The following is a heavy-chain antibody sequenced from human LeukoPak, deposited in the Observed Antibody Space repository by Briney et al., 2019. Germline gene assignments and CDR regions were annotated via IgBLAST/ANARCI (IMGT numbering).Heavy chain of an antibody. J-gene: IGHJ4*02. Sequence: SGPALLKPTPTLTLTCTFSGFSLRTRGMRVRWIRQPPGKALEWLSRIDWDDDKFYSTSLKTRLTISKDTSKNQVVLTMTNMDPVDTATYYCARDLAVAGNYYFDYWGQGTLVTVSS. CDR3: ARDLAVAGNYYFDY. D-gene: IGHD6-19*01. CDR1: GFSLRTRGMR. V-gene: IGHV2-70*04. CDR2: IDWDDDK.